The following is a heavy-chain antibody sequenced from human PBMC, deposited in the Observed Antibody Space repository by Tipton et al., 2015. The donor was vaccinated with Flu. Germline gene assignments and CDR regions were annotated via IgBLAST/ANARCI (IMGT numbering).Heavy chain of an antibody. CDR1: GFTFSSYA. CDR2: ISYDGSNK. Sequence: QVQLVQSGGGVVQPGRSLRLSCAASGFTFSSYAMHWVRQAPGKGLEWVAVISYDGSNKYYADSVKGRFTISRDNSKNTLYLQMNSLRAEDTAVYYCARSGHRYGPGGSYYEVEYFDYWGQGTLVTVSS. J-gene: IGHJ4*02. D-gene: IGHD1-26*01. CDR3: ARSGHRYGPGGSYYEVEYFDY. V-gene: IGHV3-30*04.